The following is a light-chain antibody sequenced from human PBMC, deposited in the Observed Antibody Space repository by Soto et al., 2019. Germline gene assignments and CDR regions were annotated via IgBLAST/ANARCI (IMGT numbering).Light chain of an antibody. CDR3: QQLNSSPIT. J-gene: IGKJ4*01. V-gene: IGKV1-9*01. Sequence: DIQLTQSPSFLSASVGDRVTITCRASQGIRTYLSWYQQKPGKAPNLLVYAASTLQSGVPSRFSGSGSETEFTLTISSLQPEDFASYYCQQLNSSPITFGGGTKVEI. CDR1: QGIRTY. CDR2: AAS.